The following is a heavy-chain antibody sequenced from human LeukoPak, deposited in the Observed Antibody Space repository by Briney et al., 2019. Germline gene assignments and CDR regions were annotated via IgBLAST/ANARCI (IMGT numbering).Heavy chain of an antibody. V-gene: IGHV3-48*04. CDR2: ISSSLSTT. J-gene: IGHJ4*02. CDR3: LRDLGPFDY. CDR1: GFSFDAYS. Sequence: GGSLRLSCAASGFSFDAYSMNWVRQAPGKGLEWISYISSSLSTTFYADSVKGRFTISRDNAKNSLYLQMNSLRAEDTAVYYCLRDLGPFDYWGQGTLVTVSS.